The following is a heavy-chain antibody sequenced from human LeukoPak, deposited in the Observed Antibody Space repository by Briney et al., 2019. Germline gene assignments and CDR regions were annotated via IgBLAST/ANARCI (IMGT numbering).Heavy chain of an antibody. J-gene: IGHJ4*02. V-gene: IGHV3-74*01. CDR2: VTYDGSTT. CDR1: GFSCTSFW. CDR3: ARASHGWSIDQ. D-gene: IGHD6-19*01. Sequence: GGSLRLSCAASGFSCTSFWIHWVRQVPGEGLTWVSYVTYDGSTTIYADSVKGRFTISRDNAYNTVSLQLNSLRVEDTAIYDCARASHGWSIDQWGQGTLVTVSS.